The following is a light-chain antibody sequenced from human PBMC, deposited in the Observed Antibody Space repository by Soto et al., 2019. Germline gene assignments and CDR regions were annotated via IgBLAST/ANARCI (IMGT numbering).Light chain of an antibody. CDR1: QSVSSN. Sequence: EIVMTQSPATLSVSPGERVTLSCRASQSVSSNLAWYQQKPGQAPRLLIYGASTRATGIPARFSGSGSGTESTLNIRSLQSEDFAVYYWQQYNNWPPWTFGQGNKVQVK. V-gene: IGKV3-15*01. CDR2: GAS. J-gene: IGKJ1*01. CDR3: QQYNNWPPWT.